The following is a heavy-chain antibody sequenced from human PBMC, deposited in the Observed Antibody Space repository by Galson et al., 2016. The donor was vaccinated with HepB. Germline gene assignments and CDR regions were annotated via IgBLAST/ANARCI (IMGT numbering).Heavy chain of an antibody. Sequence: SLRLSCAASGFTFGDYAMSWFRQAPGKGLEWVGFIRSKAYGGTTEYAASVKGRFTISRDDSKSIAYLQMNSLKTEDTAVYYCTRADYGDYEGGGWFDPWGQGTLVTVSS. CDR3: TRADYGDYEGGGWFDP. V-gene: IGHV3-49*03. CDR1: GFTFGDYA. D-gene: IGHD4-17*01. J-gene: IGHJ5*02. CDR2: IRSKAYGGTT.